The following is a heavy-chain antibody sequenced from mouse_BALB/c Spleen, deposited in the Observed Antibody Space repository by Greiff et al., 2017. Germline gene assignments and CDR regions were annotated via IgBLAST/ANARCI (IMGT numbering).Heavy chain of an antibody. V-gene: IGHV1S41*01. Sequence: DLVKPGASVKLSCKASGYTFTSYWINWIKQRPGQGLEWIGRIAPGSGSTYYNEMFKGKATLTVDTSSSTVYIQLSSLSSEDSAVYFCARGEEGAMDYWGQGTSVTVSS. CDR1: GYTFTSYW. CDR3: ARGEEGAMDY. J-gene: IGHJ4*01. CDR2: IAPGSGST.